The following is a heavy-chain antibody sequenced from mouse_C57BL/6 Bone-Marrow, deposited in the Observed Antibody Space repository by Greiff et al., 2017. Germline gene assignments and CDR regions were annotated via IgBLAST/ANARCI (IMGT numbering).Heavy chain of an antibody. CDR3: ARRGYSV. CDR2: INPSSGYT. Sequence: VMLVESGAELARPGASVKMSCKASGYTFTSYTMHWVQQRPGQGLEWIGYINPSSGYTKSNQKFKDKATLTADKSSSTAYMQLSSLTSEDSAVYYCARRGYSVWGQGTSVPVSS. J-gene: IGHJ4*01. D-gene: IGHD2-12*01. V-gene: IGHV1-4*01. CDR1: GYTFTSYT.